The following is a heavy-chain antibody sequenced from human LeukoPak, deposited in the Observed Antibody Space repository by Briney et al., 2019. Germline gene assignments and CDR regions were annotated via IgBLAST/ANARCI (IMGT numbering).Heavy chain of an antibody. CDR1: GYTFTSYG. D-gene: IGHD3-9*01. J-gene: IGHJ5*02. V-gene: IGHV1-18*04. CDR3: AYRPFHWFAALDP. Sequence: GASVKVSCTASGYTFTSYGISWVRQAPGQGLEWMGWISAYNGNTNYAQKLQGRVTMTTDTSTSTAYMELRSLRSDDTAVYYCAYRPFHWFAALDPWGQGTLVTVSS. CDR2: ISAYNGNT.